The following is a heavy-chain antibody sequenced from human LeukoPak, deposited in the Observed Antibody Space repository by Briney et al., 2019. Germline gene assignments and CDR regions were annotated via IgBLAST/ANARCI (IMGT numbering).Heavy chain of an antibody. CDR3: AKDLAAGIDY. V-gene: IGHV3-30*18. CDR2: ISYDGSNK. Sequence: GGSLRLSCAASGFTFSSYGMHWVRQAPGKGLEWVAVISYDGSNKYYADSVKGRFTISRDNSKNTLYLQMNSLRAEDTAVYYCAKDLAAGIDYWGQGTLVTVSS. D-gene: IGHD6-13*01. CDR1: GFTFSSYG. J-gene: IGHJ4*02.